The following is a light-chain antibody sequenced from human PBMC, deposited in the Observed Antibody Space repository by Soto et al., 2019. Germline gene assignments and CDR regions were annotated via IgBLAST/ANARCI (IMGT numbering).Light chain of an antibody. CDR3: ASYTGSDTLV. Sequence: QSVLTQPPSASGSPGQSVTISCTGTSSDVGGYNYVSWYQQQPGKAPKLMIYEVSKRPSGVPDRLSGSKSGNTASLTVSGLQVEDEADYYCASYTGSDTLVFGGGTKLTVL. CDR2: EVS. J-gene: IGLJ2*01. V-gene: IGLV2-8*01. CDR1: SSDVGGYNY.